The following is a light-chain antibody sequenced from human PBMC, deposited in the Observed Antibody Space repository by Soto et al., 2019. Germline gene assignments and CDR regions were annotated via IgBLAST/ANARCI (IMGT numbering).Light chain of an antibody. CDR1: QSISGS. J-gene: IGKJ1*01. V-gene: IGKV1-5*03. CDR2: EAS. Sequence: DIQMTQSPSTLSASVGDRVTITCRASQSISGSLAWYPQKPGKAPKLLIYEASNLKSGVPSRFSGSGSGTEYTLTISSLQPDYSASYYCQQYNGYWSFGQGTRVEIK. CDR3: QQYNGYWS.